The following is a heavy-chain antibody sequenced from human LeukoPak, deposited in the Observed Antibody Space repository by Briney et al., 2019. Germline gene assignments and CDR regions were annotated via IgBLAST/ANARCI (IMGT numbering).Heavy chain of an antibody. Sequence: GGSLRLSCAASGFTFSSYAMSWVRQAPGKGLEWVSAISGSGGSTYYADSVKGRFTISRDNSKNTLYLQMNSLGAEDTAVYYCAKRPAGYGDYLYWYFDLWGRGTLVTVSS. CDR2: ISGSGGST. J-gene: IGHJ2*01. D-gene: IGHD4-17*01. CDR3: AKRPAGYGDYLYWYFDL. V-gene: IGHV3-23*01. CDR1: GFTFSSYA.